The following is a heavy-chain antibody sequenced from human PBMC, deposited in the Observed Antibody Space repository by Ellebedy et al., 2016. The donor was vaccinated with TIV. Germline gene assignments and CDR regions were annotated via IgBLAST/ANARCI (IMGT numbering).Heavy chain of an antibody. CDR3: AGGWSGYYNY. D-gene: IGHD3-3*01. J-gene: IGHJ4*02. V-gene: IGHV3-11*06. Sequence: GRFTISRDNAKNSMYLQMNSLRAEDTAVYYCAGGWSGYYNYWGQGTLVTVSS.